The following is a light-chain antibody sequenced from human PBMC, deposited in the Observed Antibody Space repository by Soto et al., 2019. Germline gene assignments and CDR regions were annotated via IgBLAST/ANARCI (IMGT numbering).Light chain of an antibody. CDR1: QSVSSS. V-gene: IGKV3-15*01. CDR3: QQYNNWPVT. J-gene: IGKJ4*01. CDR2: DAS. Sequence: ETVLTQSPGTLSLSPGERATLSCRASQSVSSSSLAWYQQRPGQAPRLLIYDASTRATGIPDRFSGSGSETEFTLTISSLQSEDYAIYYCQQYNNWPVTFGGGTKVDIK.